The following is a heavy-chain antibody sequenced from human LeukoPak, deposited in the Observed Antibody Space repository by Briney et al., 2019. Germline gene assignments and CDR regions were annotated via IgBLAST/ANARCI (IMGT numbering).Heavy chain of an antibody. D-gene: IGHD1-26*01. Sequence: GGSLRLSCAASGFTVSGNYMSWIRQGPGKGLEWVSLIYSDDTTLYADSVKGRFTISRDISKNTLYLQMSSLRAEDTAVYYCARDCRGAFSGSYSNDYFDYWGQGTLVTVSS. CDR2: IYSDDTT. CDR1: GFTVSGNY. J-gene: IGHJ4*02. CDR3: ARDCRGAFSGSYSNDYFDY. V-gene: IGHV3-53*01.